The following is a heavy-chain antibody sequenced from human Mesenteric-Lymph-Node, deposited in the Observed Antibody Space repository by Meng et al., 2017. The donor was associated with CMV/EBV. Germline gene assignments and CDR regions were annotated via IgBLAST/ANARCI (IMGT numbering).Heavy chain of an antibody. J-gene: IGHJ6*02. Sequence: GGSLRLSCAASGFTFTNAWMSWVRQTPGKGLEWVGHIKSKSAGGTTNYAAPVKGRFTILRDDSKDTVYLQMNSLTTEDTAVYFCTTDMVGVGATITRYYYFYGMDVWGQGTTVTVSS. CDR1: GFTFTNAW. CDR2: IKSKSAGGTT. V-gene: IGHV3-15*01. CDR3: TTDMVGVGATITRYYYFYGMDV. D-gene: IGHD1-26*01.